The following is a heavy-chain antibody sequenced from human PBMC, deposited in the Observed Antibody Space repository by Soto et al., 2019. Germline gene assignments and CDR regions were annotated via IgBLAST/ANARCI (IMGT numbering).Heavy chain of an antibody. Sequence: EVQLVESGGGLVKPGGSLRLSCAASGFTFSSYSMNWVRQAPGKGLDWVSSISSSSSYIYYAESVKGRFTMSRDNAKNSLYLQMNSLRAEDMAVYYCARDPGSAYSSSLRWFDYWGQGTLVTVSS. CDR2: ISSSSSYI. J-gene: IGHJ4*02. CDR1: GFTFSSYS. D-gene: IGHD6-13*01. V-gene: IGHV3-21*01. CDR3: ARDPGSAYSSSLRWFDY.